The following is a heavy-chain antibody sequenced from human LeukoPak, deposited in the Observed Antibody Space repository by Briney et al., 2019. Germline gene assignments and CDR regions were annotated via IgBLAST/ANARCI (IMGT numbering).Heavy chain of an antibody. CDR3: AKNIAVAGFYLDY. CDR1: GFTFSSYA. V-gene: IGHV3-30*02. D-gene: IGHD6-19*01. CDR2: IRYDGSNK. J-gene: IGHJ4*02. Sequence: GGSLRLSCAASGFTFSSYAMHWVRQAPGKGLEWVAFIRYDGSNKYYADSVKGRFTISRDNSKNTLYLQMDSLRAEDTAVYYCAKNIAVAGFYLDYWGQGTLVTVSS.